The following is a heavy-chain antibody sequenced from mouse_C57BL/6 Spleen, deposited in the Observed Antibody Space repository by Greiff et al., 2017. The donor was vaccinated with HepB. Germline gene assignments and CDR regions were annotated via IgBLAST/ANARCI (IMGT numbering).Heavy chain of an antibody. Sequence: QVQLQQSGAELVRPGASVTLSCKASGYTFTDYEMHWVKQTPVHGLEWIGAIDPETGGTAYNQKFKGKAILTADKSSSTAYMELRSLTSEDSAVYYCTREGGVYYRSSPFAYWGQGTLVTVSA. CDR2: IDPETGGT. CDR3: TREGGVYYRSSPFAY. J-gene: IGHJ3*01. D-gene: IGHD1-1*01. V-gene: IGHV1-15*01. CDR1: GYTFTDYE.